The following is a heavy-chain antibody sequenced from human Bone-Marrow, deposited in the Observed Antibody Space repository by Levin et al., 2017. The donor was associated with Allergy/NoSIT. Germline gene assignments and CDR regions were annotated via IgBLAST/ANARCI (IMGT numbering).Heavy chain of an antibody. CDR3: ARDRSAGGMDV. CDR2: IYHSGST. V-gene: IGHV4-59*01. CDR1: GGPISSYY. J-gene: IGHJ6*02. Sequence: SETLSLTCTVSGGPISSYYWSWIRQPPGKGLEWIGHIYHSGSTDYNPSLMSRLIMSVDMSKNQFSLKLRSVTAADTAHYYCARDRSAGGMDVWGHGTTVIVSS.